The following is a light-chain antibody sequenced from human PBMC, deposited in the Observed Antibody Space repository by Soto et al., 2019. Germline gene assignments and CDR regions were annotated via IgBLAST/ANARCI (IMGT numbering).Light chain of an antibody. CDR2: ATS. J-gene: IGKJ4*01. V-gene: IGKV1-27*01. Sequence: DVQMTQSPSSLSAFVGDRVTITCRASQGIAPYLAWFQQKPGKVPKLLIYATSTLQSGVPSRFSGSGSGTDFTLTINSLQPGDVGTYYCQKYNSAPLTFGGGTKV. CDR1: QGIAPY. CDR3: QKYNSAPLT.